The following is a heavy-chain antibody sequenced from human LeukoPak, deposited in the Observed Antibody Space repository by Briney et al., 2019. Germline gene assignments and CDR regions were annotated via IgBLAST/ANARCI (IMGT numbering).Heavy chain of an antibody. Sequence: PSETLSLTCTVSGGSISSYYWSWIRQPPGKGLEWIGYIYYSGSTNYNPSLKSRVTISVDTSKNQFSLKLSSVTAADTAVYYCAARRGRKSIAALDYWGQGTLVTVSS. CDR2: IYYSGST. J-gene: IGHJ4*02. V-gene: IGHV4-59*01. D-gene: IGHD6-6*01. CDR1: GGSISSYY. CDR3: AARRGRKSIAALDY.